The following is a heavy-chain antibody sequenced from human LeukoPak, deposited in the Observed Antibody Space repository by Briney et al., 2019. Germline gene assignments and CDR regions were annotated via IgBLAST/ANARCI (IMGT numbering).Heavy chain of an antibody. Sequence: GGSLRLSCAASGFTISSYGMHWVRQAPGKGLEWVAVIWYDGSNKYYADSVKGRFTISRDNSKNTLYLQMNSLRAEDTAVYYCARDSYGYLYFDYWGQGTLVTVPS. V-gene: IGHV3-33*01. D-gene: IGHD5-18*01. CDR1: GFTISSYG. CDR3: ARDSYGYLYFDY. CDR2: IWYDGSNK. J-gene: IGHJ4*02.